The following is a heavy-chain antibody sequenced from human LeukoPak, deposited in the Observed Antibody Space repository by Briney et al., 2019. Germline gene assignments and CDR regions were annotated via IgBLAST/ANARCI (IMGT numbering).Heavy chain of an antibody. J-gene: IGHJ4*02. CDR3: ARAGYCGGGSCYSSLDY. CDR1: GFTFDDYG. Sequence: GGSLRLSCAASGFTFDDYGMSWVRQAPGKGLEWVSGINWNGGSTGYADSVKGRFTISRDNAKNSLYLQMNSLRAEDTALYYCARAGYCGGGSCYSSLDYWGQGTLVTVSS. CDR2: INWNGGST. D-gene: IGHD2-15*01. V-gene: IGHV3-20*04.